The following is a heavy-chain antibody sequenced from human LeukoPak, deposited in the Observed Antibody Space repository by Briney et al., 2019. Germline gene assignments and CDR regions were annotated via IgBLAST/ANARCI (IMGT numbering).Heavy chain of an antibody. J-gene: IGHJ4*02. V-gene: IGHV3-21*01. CDR2: ISSSSSYI. Sequence: PGGSLRFSCAASGFTFSSYSMNWVRQAPGKGLEWVSSISSSSSYIYYADSVKGRFTISRDNAKNSLYLQMNGLRAEDTAVYYCARDLSRDYYGSGSYQRWGQGTLVTVSS. CDR3: ARDLSRDYYGSGSYQR. CDR1: GFTFSSYS. D-gene: IGHD3-10*01.